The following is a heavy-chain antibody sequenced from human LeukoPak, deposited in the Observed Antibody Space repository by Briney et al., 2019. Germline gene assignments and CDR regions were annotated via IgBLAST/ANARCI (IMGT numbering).Heavy chain of an antibody. Sequence: GGSLRLSCAASGFTFSSYWMHWVRQAPGKGLVWVSRINSDGSSTSYADSVKGRFTISRDNAKNSLYLQMNSLRAEDTAVYYCARGIAAAGGGDYWGQGTLVTVSS. D-gene: IGHD6-13*01. CDR1: GFTFSSYW. V-gene: IGHV3-74*01. J-gene: IGHJ4*02. CDR3: ARGIAAAGGGDY. CDR2: INSDGSST.